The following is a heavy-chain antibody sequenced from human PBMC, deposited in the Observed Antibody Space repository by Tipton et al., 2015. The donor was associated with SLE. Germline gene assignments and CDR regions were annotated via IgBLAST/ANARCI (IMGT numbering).Heavy chain of an antibody. J-gene: IGHJ3*02. CDR3: ARPYSGSYFDAFDI. CDR2: INHSGST. Sequence: TLSLTCAVYGGSFSGYYWSWIRQPPGKGLEWIGEINHSGSTNYSPSLKSRVTISVDTSKNQFSLKLSSVTAADTAVYYCARPYSGSYFDAFDIWGQGTMVTVSS. CDR1: GGSFSGYY. V-gene: IGHV4-34*01. D-gene: IGHD1-26*01.